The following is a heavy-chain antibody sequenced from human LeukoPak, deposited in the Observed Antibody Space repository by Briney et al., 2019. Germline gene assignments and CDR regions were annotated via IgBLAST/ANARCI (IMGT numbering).Heavy chain of an antibody. D-gene: IGHD2-2*01. CDR2: MNPNSGNT. J-gene: IGHJ6*03. V-gene: IGHV1-8*01. CDR1: GYTFTNND. CDR3: ARVPYAGTDYYYMDV. Sequence: ASVKVSCEASGYTFTNNDINWVRQATGQGLEWMGWMNPNSGNTGYAPKFQGRVTLTRNTSISTAYMELSSLRSEDTAVYYCARVPYAGTDYYYMDVWGKGTTVTISS.